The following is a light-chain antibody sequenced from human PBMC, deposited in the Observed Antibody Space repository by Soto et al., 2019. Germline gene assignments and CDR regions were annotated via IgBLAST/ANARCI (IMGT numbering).Light chain of an antibody. J-gene: IGKJ2*01. CDR2: KES. V-gene: IGKV1-5*03. CDR3: QQYDSMPYT. Sequence: DIQMTQSPSTLSASVRDRVTITCRASQTINSWLAWYQQRPGKAPRLLIYKESTLESGVPTRFSGSGSGTEFTLTISTLQPDDFATYYCQQYDSMPYTLGQGTKLDIK. CDR1: QTINSW.